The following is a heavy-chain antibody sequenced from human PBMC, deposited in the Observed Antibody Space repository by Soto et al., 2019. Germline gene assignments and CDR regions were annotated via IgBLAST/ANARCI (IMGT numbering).Heavy chain of an antibody. CDR3: ARGPNWNERRFDY. V-gene: IGHV4-34*01. Sequence: TSETLSLTCVVYGGSFTGYFWSWIRQSPGTGLEWIGQINRSGSSNYNPSLKSRVTISVDTSKNEVSLKLSSVTAADTAVYFCARGPNWNERRFDYWGLGTLVTVSS. D-gene: IGHD1-1*01. CDR1: GGSFTGYF. CDR2: INRSGSS. J-gene: IGHJ4*02.